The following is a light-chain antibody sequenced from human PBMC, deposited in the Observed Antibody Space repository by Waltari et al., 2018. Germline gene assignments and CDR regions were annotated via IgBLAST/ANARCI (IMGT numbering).Light chain of an antibody. CDR2: RNT. Sequence: QSVLTQPPSMSGIPGQRVTISCSGSHSNIGSNLVYWYQQFPGMAPQLLIFRNTHRPSGVPDRFSASKAGASASLAISGLRSEDEADYYCAAWDDSLSGRVFGGGTKLTV. V-gene: IGLV1-47*01. J-gene: IGLJ2*01. CDR3: AAWDDSLSGRV. CDR1: HSNIGSNL.